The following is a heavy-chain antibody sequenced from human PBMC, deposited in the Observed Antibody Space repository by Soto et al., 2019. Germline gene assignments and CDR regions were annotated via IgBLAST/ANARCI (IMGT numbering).Heavy chain of an antibody. V-gene: IGHV3-11*01. Sequence: PGGSLRLSCAASGFTFSDYYMSWIRQAPGKGLEWVSYISSSGSTIYYADSAKGRFTISRDNAKNSLYLQMNSLRAEDTAVYYCARGDYDILTGSHDGMDVWGQGTTVTVSS. D-gene: IGHD3-9*01. CDR1: GFTFSDYY. CDR2: ISSSGSTI. J-gene: IGHJ6*02. CDR3: ARGDYDILTGSHDGMDV.